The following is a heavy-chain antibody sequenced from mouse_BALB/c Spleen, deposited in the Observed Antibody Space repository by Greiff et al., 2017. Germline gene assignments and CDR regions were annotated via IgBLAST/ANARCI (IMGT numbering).Heavy chain of an antibody. CDR3: ARWGVAEAMDY. J-gene: IGHJ4*01. CDR1: GYTFTSYV. D-gene: IGHD1-1*01. V-gene: IGHV1-14*01. CDR2: INPYNDGT. Sequence: EVKLQESGPELVKPGASVKMSCKASGYTFTSYVMHWVKQKPGQGLEWIGYINPYNDGTKYNEKFKGKATLTSDKSSSTAYMELSSLTSEDSAVYYCARWGVAEAMDYWGQGTSVTVSS.